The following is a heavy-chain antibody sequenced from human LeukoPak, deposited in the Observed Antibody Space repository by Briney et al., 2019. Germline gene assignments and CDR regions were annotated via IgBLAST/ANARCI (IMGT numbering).Heavy chain of an antibody. D-gene: IGHD6-19*01. J-gene: IGHJ4*02. CDR3: ARGEGSGWYYFDY. V-gene: IGHV3-7*01. CDR1: GFTFSSYW. Sequence: GGSLRLSCAASGFTFSSYWMSWVRQAPGKGLEWVANIKQDGSEKYYVDSVKGRFTISRDNSKNTLYLQMNSLRAEDTAVYYCARGEGSGWYYFDYWGQGTPVTVSS. CDR2: IKQDGSEK.